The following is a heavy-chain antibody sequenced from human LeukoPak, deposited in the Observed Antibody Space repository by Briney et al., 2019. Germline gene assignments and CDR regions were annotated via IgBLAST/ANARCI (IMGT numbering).Heavy chain of an antibody. CDR1: GFTFSNAW. Sequence: GGSLRLSCAASGFTFSNAWMSWVSQAPGKGLEWVSSISGSGGNTFYADSVKGRFTISRDNSKNTLYLQMNSLRAEDTAAYHCAKGRNEDGDAALNYWGQGTLVTVSS. V-gene: IGHV3-23*01. CDR2: ISGSGGNT. CDR3: AKGRNEDGDAALNY. J-gene: IGHJ4*02. D-gene: IGHD4-17*01.